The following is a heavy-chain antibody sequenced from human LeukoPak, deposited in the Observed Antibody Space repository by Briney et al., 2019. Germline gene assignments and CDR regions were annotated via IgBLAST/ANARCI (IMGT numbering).Heavy chain of an antibody. CDR3: ARPAIESAAGIFAY. CDR1: GYRFTIYC. D-gene: IGHD6-13*01. CDR2: IDPTDSYP. Sequence: GESLPTSCKSSGYRFTIYCISWVRQVPGKGLEWMGRIDPTDSYPNYSASFQGHVTISADKSINTAYLQWSSLKASDTAMYYCARPAIESAAGIFAYWGQGTLVTVSS. J-gene: IGHJ4*02. V-gene: IGHV5-10-1*01.